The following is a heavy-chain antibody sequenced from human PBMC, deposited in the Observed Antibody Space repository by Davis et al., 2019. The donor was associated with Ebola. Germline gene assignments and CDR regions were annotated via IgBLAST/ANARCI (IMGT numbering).Heavy chain of an antibody. J-gene: IGHJ4*02. V-gene: IGHV3-11*01. CDR2: ISSSGTTI. CDR3: ALPHRGYPGATN. D-gene: IGHD3-10*01. Sequence: PGGSLRLSCAASGFTFSDYYMSWIRQAPGKGLEWVSYISSSGTTIYYADSVKGRFIISRDHAKNSLYLQMKSLRAEDTAVYYCALPHRGYPGATNWGQGTLVTVSS. CDR1: GFTFSDYY.